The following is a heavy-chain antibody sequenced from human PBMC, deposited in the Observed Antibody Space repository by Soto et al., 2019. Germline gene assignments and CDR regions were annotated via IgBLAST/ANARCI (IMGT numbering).Heavy chain of an antibody. D-gene: IGHD3-10*01. CDR2: ISYDGSNK. V-gene: IGHV3-30*18. CDR3: AKGLGYGSGSYMGPHYYYYGMDV. J-gene: IGHJ6*02. Sequence: PGGSLRLSCAASGFTFSSYGMHWVRQAPGKGLEWVAVISYDGSNKYYADSVKGRFTISRDNSKNTLYLQMNSLRAEDTAVYYCAKGLGYGSGSYMGPHYYYYGMDVWGQGTTVTVSS. CDR1: GFTFSSYG.